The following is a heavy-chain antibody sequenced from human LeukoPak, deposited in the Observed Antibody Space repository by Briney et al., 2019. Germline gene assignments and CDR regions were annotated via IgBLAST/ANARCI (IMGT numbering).Heavy chain of an antibody. CDR3: AKGGSYTIDY. J-gene: IGHJ4*02. V-gene: IGHV3-74*01. CDR1: GFTFSNYW. Sequence: GGSLRLSCGASGFTFSNYWMHWVRQAPGKGLEWVSRINSDGSSTSYADSVKGRFTISRDNAKNTHHLQMNSLTVEDTAVYYCAKGGSYTIDYWGQGILVSVSS. D-gene: IGHD1-26*01. CDR2: INSDGSST.